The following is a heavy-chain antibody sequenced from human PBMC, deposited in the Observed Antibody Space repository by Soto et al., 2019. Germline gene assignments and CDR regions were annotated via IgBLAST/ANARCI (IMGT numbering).Heavy chain of an antibody. CDR2: ISSSSTI. CDR3: ASLIAAAGTEDY. J-gene: IGHJ4*02. D-gene: IGHD6-13*01. CDR1: GFTFSSYS. Sequence: GGSLRLSCAASGFTFSSYSMNWVRQAPGKGLEWVSYISSSSTIYYADSVKGRFTISRDNAKNSLYLQMNSLRAEDMAVYYCASLIAAAGTEDYWGQGTLVTVSS. V-gene: IGHV3-48*01.